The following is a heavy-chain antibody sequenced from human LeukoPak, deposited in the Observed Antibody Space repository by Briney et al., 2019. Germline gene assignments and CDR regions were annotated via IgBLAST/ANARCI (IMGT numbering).Heavy chain of an antibody. Sequence: PSETLSLTCTVSGDSITSYYWSWIRQPPGKGLEWIGYIYYSGSTNYNPSLKSRVTISVDTSKNQFSLKLSSVTAADTAVYYCARLTGIAAAGDYWGQGTLVTVSS. V-gene: IGHV4-59*08. CDR2: IYYSGST. D-gene: IGHD6-13*01. CDR3: ARLTGIAAAGDY. CDR1: GDSITSYY. J-gene: IGHJ4*02.